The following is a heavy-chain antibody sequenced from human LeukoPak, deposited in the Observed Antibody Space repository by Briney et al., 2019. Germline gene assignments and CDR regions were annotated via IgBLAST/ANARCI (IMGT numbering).Heavy chain of an antibody. CDR2: IWYDGHNK. V-gene: IGHV3-33*01. J-gene: IGHJ4*02. CDR3: AREWGLIAVAGGPGY. CDR1: GFTFSKYG. D-gene: IGHD6-19*01. Sequence: PGGSLRLSCVASGFTFSKYGMHWVHQAPGKGLEWLAIIWYDGHNKYYADSVKGRFTISRDNSKNTLFLEMTDLRAEDTAVYYCAREWGLIAVAGGPGYWGQGALVTVSS.